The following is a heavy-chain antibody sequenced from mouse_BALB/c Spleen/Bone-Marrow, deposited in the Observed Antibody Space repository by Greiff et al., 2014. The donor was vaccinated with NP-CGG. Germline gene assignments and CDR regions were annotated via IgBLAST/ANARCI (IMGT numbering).Heavy chain of an antibody. CDR3: ARNTQFAY. V-gene: IGHV14-3*02. D-gene: IGHD5-1-1*01. CDR2: IDPANGNT. J-gene: IGHJ3*01. CDR1: GFNIKDTY. Sequence: DVQLQESGAELVKPGASVKLSCTASGFNIKDTYMHWVKQRPEQGLEWIGRIDPANGNTEYDPKFQGKATITADTSSNTAYLQLSSLTSEDTAVYYCARNTQFAYWGQGTLVTVSA.